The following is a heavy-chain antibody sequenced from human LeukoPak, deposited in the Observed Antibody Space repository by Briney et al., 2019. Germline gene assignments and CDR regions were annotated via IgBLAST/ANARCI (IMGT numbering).Heavy chain of an antibody. Sequence: PGESLRLSCAASGFTFSSYSMNWVRQAPGKGLEWVSSISSSSSYIYYADSVKGRFTISRDNAKNSLYLQMNSLRAEDTAVYYCARGSARDSSGYYYDPLDYWGQGTLVTVSS. D-gene: IGHD3-22*01. CDR2: ISSSSSYI. CDR3: ARGSARDSSGYYYDPLDY. J-gene: IGHJ4*02. V-gene: IGHV3-21*01. CDR1: GFTFSSYS.